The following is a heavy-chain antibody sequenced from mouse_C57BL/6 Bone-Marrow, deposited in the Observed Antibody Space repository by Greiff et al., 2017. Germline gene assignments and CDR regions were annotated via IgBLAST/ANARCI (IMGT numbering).Heavy chain of an antibody. CDR1: GYTFTSYW. D-gene: IGHD1-1*01. CDR3: ARETITTVVADD. CDR2: IYPGSGST. Sequence: QVQLQQPGAELVKPGASVKMSCKASGYTFTSYWITWVKQRPGQGLEWIGDIYPGSGSTNYNEKFKSKATLTVDTSSSPAYMQLSRLTSEGSAVYYCARETITTVVADDWGQGTTLTVAS. V-gene: IGHV1-55*01. J-gene: IGHJ2*01.